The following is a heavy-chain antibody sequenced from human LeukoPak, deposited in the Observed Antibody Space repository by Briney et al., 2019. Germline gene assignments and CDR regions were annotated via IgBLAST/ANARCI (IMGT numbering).Heavy chain of an antibody. CDR1: GFTFDDYA. Sequence: GGSLRLSCAASGFTFDDYAMHWVRQAPGKGLEWVSSISSSGSYIYYADSVKGRFTISRDNARKSLYLQMNSLRAEDTAVYYCARGRNYYDSSGYLPEYWGQGTLVTVSS. V-gene: IGHV3-21*01. D-gene: IGHD3-22*01. CDR3: ARGRNYYDSSGYLPEY. J-gene: IGHJ4*02. CDR2: ISSSGSYI.